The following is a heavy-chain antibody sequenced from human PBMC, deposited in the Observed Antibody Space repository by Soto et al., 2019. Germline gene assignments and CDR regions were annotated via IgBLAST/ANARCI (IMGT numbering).Heavy chain of an antibody. CDR1: GFTFSNYG. V-gene: IGHV1-18*01. CDR3: ARDIESVTAKHFFYYYAMDV. D-gene: IGHD2-8*01. J-gene: IGHJ6*02. Sequence: ASVKVSCKASGFTFSNYGLKWVRQAPGQGLEWMGWVSANNGHTNYAQNLQGRVSMTTDTSTSTAYMELRGLTFDDTAVYYCARDIESVTAKHFFYYYAMDVWGQGTTVTVSS. CDR2: VSANNGHT.